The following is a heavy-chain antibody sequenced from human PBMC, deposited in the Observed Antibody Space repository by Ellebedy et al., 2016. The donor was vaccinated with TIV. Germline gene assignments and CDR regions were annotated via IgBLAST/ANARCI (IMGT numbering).Heavy chain of an antibody. CDR1: GFTFSSYW. D-gene: IGHD4-17*01. CDR3: ATDGSYGDYRSPAHAFEF. Sequence: GESLKISCGASGFTFSSYWMSWVRQTPGKGLEWVANINQDGSEKYYVDSVRGRFTISRDNPKNSLYLQINSRGSDDSAVYYCATDGSYGDYRSPAHAFEFWGQGTMVTVSS. CDR2: INQDGSEK. J-gene: IGHJ3*01. V-gene: IGHV3-7*01.